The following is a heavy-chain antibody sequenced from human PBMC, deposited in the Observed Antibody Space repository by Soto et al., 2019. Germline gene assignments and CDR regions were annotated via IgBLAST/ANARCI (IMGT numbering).Heavy chain of an antibody. Sequence: LQLQESGSGLMKPSQTLSLTCAVSGGSISSGGYSWSWIGQPPGKGLEWIRYIYHSGSTYYNPSHKSGVTISVESSKNQFSLKLGSVNAADTAVYYCARVPDRWGQGNLVTVSS. CDR2: IYHSGST. CDR1: GGSISSGGYS. J-gene: IGHJ5*02. V-gene: IGHV4-30-2*01. CDR3: ARVPDR. D-gene: IGHD2-2*01.